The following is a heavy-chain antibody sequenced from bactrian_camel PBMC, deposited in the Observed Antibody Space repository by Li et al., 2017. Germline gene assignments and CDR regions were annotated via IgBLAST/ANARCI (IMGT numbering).Heavy chain of an antibody. Sequence: HVQLVESGGGLVQPGGSLRLSCAASGFTFSSIYIHWVRQAPGKGLEWVSSICTDGSCTYYVDFVEGRFTISRENAKSTVYLQMNSLKAEDTALYYCVSWTIGYWGQGTQVTVS. CDR3: VSWTIGY. CDR1: GFTFSSIY. V-gene: IGHV3S5*01. CDR2: ICTDGSCT. J-gene: IGHJ4*01.